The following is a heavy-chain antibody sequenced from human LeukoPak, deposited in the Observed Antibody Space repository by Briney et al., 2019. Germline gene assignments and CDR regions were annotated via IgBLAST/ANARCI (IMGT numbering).Heavy chain of an antibody. CDR2: ISSSGSTI. V-gene: IGHV3-48*03. CDR1: GFTFSSYE. Sequence: PGGSLRLSCAASGFTFSSYEMNWVRQAPGKGLEWVSYISSSGSTIYYADSVKGRFTISRDNSKNTLYLQMNSLRAEDTAVYYCAKDRLTTSSWSDYWGQGTLVTVSS. J-gene: IGHJ4*02. D-gene: IGHD6-13*01. CDR3: AKDRLTTSSWSDY.